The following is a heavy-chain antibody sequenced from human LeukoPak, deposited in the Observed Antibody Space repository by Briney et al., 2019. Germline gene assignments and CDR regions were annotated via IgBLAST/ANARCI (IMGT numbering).Heavy chain of an antibody. J-gene: IGHJ3*02. Sequence: GGSLRLSCAASGFSFRSYDMHWVRQATGKGLEWVSAIATTGDTYYPGSVKGRFTISRENAKSSLYLQMNSLRAGDTAVYYCARGTVGAGVFDIWGPGTMVTVSS. CDR3: ARGTVGAGVFDI. CDR2: IATTGDT. D-gene: IGHD1-26*01. V-gene: IGHV3-13*01. CDR1: GFSFRSYD.